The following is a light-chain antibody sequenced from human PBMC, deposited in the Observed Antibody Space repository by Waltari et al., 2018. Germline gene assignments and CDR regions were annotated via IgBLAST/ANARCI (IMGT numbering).Light chain of an antibody. CDR1: SGSVSANYY. V-gene: IGLV8-61*01. Sequence: QTVVTQEPSFSVFPGGAGTITCGLSSGSVSANYYPSWYQQTPGQAPRTPIYSTSNRSSGVPDRFSGSFLGNTAARTITGAPPDEESAYYCVLNMKNGIWGVGGGTKLTVL. CDR3: VLNMKNGIWG. J-gene: IGLJ2*01. CDR2: STS.